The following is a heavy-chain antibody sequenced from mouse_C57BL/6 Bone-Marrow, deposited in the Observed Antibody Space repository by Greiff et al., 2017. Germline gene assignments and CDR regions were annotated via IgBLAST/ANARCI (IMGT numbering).Heavy chain of an antibody. CDR1: GFNIKDYY. CDR3: ARRYYYGSSPAWFAY. CDR2: IDPEDGET. J-gene: IGHJ3*01. D-gene: IGHD1-1*01. V-gene: IGHV14-2*01. Sequence: EVKLVESGAELVKPGASVKLSCTASGFNIKDYYMHWVKQRTEQGLEWIGRIDPEDGETKYAPKFQGKATITADTSSNTAYLQLSSLTSEDTAVYYCARRYYYGSSPAWFAYWGQGTLVTVSA.